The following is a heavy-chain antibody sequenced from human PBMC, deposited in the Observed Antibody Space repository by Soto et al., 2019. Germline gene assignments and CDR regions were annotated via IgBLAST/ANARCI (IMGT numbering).Heavy chain of an antibody. CDR2: VYPGDSDT. J-gene: IGHJ6*02. Sequence: PGESLKISCKGLGYSFKYHWIAWVRHRAGQGLEWMGIVYPGDSDTRYNPSFQGQVTISADTSANTAYLLWDSLKASDTAIYFCARDEGVGETGWVDVWGQGTTVTVCS. V-gene: IGHV5-51*01. D-gene: IGHD4-17*01. CDR1: GYSFKYHW. CDR3: ARDEGVGETGWVDV.